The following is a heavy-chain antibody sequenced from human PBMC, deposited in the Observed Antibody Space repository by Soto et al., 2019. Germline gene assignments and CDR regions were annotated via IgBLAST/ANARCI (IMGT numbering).Heavy chain of an antibody. CDR3: ARDVRDYDSSGYFFDY. J-gene: IGHJ4*02. D-gene: IGHD3-22*01. CDR1: GRTTGTYH. Sequence: DPLPQTFTVVGRTTGTYHWRRMPHPQGKGLEWIGYIYYDGSTYSNPSLKSGVTISVHTSKNQFSLKLSSVTAADTAVYYCARDVRDYDSSGYFFDYWGQG. V-gene: IGHV4-59*01. CDR2: IYYDGST.